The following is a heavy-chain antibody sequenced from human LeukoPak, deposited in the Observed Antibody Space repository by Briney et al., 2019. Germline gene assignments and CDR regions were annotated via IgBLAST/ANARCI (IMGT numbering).Heavy chain of an antibody. V-gene: IGHV4-34*01. J-gene: IGHJ4*02. CDR1: GGSFSGFY. Sequence: PSETLSLTCAVYGGSFSGFYWSWVRQPPGKGLEWIGEIHHSGSTKYNPSLESRVTISGGTSKNQFSLTLSSVTAADTAVYYCARHGLHSSGCYFDYWGQGTLVTVSS. D-gene: IGHD3-22*01. CDR3: ARHGLHSSGCYFDY. CDR2: IHHSGST.